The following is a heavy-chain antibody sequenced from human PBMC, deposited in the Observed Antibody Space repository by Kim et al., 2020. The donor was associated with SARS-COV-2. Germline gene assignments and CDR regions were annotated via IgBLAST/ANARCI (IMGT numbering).Heavy chain of an antibody. D-gene: IGHD2-8*01. CDR1: GGSISSSSYY. CDR2: IYYSGST. V-gene: IGHV4-39*07. CDR3: ARDSGAPVLKSDY. Sequence: SETLSLTCTVSGGSISSSSYYWGWIRQPPGKGLEWIGSIYYSGSTYYNPSLKSRVTISVDTSKNQFSLKLSSVTAADTAVYYCARDSGAPVLKSDYWGQGTLVTVSS. J-gene: IGHJ4*02.